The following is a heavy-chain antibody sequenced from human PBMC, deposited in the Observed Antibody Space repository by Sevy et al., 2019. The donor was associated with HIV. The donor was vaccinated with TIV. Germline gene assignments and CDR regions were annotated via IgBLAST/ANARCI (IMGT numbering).Heavy chain of an antibody. Sequence: GGSLRLSCAASGFTFSSYAMHWVRQAPGKGLEWVAVISYDGSNKYYADSVKGRFTISRDNSKNTLYLQMNSLRAEDTAVYYCARGGSGSYYVGFDYWGQGTLVTVSS. D-gene: IGHD3-10*01. CDR1: GFTFSSYA. V-gene: IGHV3-30-3*01. CDR3: ARGGSGSYYVGFDY. CDR2: ISYDGSNK. J-gene: IGHJ4*02.